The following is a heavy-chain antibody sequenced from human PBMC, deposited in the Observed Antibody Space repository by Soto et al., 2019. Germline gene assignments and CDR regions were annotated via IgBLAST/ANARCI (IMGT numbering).Heavy chain of an antibody. CDR3: ARAAMPYYYYYMDV. V-gene: IGHV1-8*01. Sequence: ASVKVSCKASGYTFTSYDINWVRQATGQGLEWMGWMNPNSGNTGYAQKFQGRVTMTRNTSISTAYMELSSLRSEDTAVYYCARAAMPYYYYYMDVWGKGTTVTVSS. CDR1: GYTFTSYD. D-gene: IGHD2-2*01. J-gene: IGHJ6*03. CDR2: MNPNSGNT.